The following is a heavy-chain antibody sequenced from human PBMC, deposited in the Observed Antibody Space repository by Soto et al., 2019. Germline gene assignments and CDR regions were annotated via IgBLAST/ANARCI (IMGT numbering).Heavy chain of an antibody. CDR2: IYYSGNSGST. J-gene: IGHJ6*02. D-gene: IGHD4-4*01. CDR1: DGSISSSTYF. Sequence: SETLSLTCTVTDGSISSSTYFCGWIGQPPGKGLEWIGNIYYSGNSGSTYYNPSLKSRVTISVDTSKNQFSLKLSSVAAADTAVYYCARTRTVAYYYGMDVWGQGTTVT. CDR3: ARTRTVAYYYGMDV. V-gene: IGHV4-39*01.